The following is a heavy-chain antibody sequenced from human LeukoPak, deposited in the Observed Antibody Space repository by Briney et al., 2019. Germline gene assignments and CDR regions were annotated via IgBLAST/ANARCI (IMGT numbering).Heavy chain of an antibody. CDR3: ARAPDGYNPSDY. V-gene: IGHV4-59*01. D-gene: IGHD5-24*01. CDR2: IYYSGST. Sequence: SETLSLTCTVSGGSISSYYWSWIRQPPGKGLEWIGYIYYSGSTNYNPSPKSRVTISVDTSKNQFSLKLSSVTAADTAVYYCARAPDGYNPSDYWGQGTLVTVSS. J-gene: IGHJ4*02. CDR1: GGSISSYY.